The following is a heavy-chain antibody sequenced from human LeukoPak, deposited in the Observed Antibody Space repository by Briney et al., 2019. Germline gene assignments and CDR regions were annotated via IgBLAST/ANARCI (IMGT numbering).Heavy chain of an antibody. CDR2: ISGSGGST. D-gene: IGHD4/OR15-4a*01. CDR1: GFTFSSYA. Sequence: QAGGSLRLSCAASGFTFSSYAMSWVRQAPGKGLEWVSAISGSGGSTYYADSVKGRFTISRDNSKNTLYLQMNSLRAEDTAVYYCAKDSWGLYGGLYYFDYWGQGTLVTVSS. V-gene: IGHV3-23*01. J-gene: IGHJ4*02. CDR3: AKDSWGLYGGLYYFDY.